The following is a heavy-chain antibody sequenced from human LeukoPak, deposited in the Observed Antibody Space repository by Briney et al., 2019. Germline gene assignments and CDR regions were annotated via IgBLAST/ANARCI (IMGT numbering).Heavy chain of an antibody. Sequence: ASVKVSCKASGYTFTGYYMHWVRQAPGQGLEWMGWINPNSGGTNYAQKFQGRVTMARDTSISTAYMELSRLRSDDTAVYYCARRGSVVATRGGIFGYWGQGTLVTVSS. CDR1: GYTFTGYY. J-gene: IGHJ4*02. CDR2: INPNSGGT. D-gene: IGHD5-12*01. V-gene: IGHV1-2*02. CDR3: ARRGSVVATRGGIFGY.